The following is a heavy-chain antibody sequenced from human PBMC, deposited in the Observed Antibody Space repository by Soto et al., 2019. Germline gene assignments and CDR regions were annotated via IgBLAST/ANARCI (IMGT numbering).Heavy chain of an antibody. CDR3: ARYSGYEGLRFDP. J-gene: IGHJ5*02. V-gene: IGHV4-30-4*01. CDR1: GGSISSGDYY. CDR2: IYYSGST. D-gene: IGHD5-12*01. Sequence: SETLSLTCTVSGGSISSGDYYWSWIRQPPGKGLEWIGYIYYSGSTYYNPSLKSRVTISVDTSKNQFSLKLSSVTAADTAVYYCARYSGYEGLRFDPWGQGLLVTVSS.